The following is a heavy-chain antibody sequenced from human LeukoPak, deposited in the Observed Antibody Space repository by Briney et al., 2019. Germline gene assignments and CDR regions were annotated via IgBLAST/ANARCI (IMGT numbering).Heavy chain of an antibody. V-gene: IGHV4-34*01. CDR1: GGSFSGYY. J-gene: IGHJ6*03. CDR3: ARGWYCSGGSCYGNPIYPSNKLNYYMDV. D-gene: IGHD2-15*01. CDR2: INHSGST. Sequence: PSETLSLTCAVYGGSFSGYYWSWIRQPPGKGLEWIGEINHSGSTNYNPSLKSRVTISVDTSKNQFSLKLSSVTAADTAVYYCARGWYCSGGSCYGNPIYPSNKLNYYMDVWGKGTTVTVSS.